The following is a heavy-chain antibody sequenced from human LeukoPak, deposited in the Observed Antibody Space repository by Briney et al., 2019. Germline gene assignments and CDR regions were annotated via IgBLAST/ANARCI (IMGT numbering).Heavy chain of an antibody. J-gene: IGHJ5*02. V-gene: IGHV4-39*01. D-gene: IGHD2-15*01. CDR3: ARTVVVVAATPLEYNWFDP. Sequence: PSETLSLTCTVSGGSISSSSYYWGWIRQPPGKGLESIGSIYYSGSTYYNPSLKSRVTISVDTSKNQFSLKLSSVTAADTAVYYCARTVVVVAATPLEYNWFDPWGQGTLVTVSS. CDR2: IYYSGST. CDR1: GGSISSSSYY.